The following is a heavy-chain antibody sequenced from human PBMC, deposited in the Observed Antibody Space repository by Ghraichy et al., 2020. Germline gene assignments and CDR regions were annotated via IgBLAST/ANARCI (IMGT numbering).Heavy chain of an antibody. J-gene: IGHJ4*02. V-gene: IGHV3-9*01. CDR3: AKSPYLGPPRWGHFDY. D-gene: IGHD3-16*01. CDR2: ISWNGGNK. Sequence: GGSLRLSCAASGFTFNDYAMHWVRQTPGKGLQWVSGISWNGGNKDYADSVKGRFTISRDNAKNSLYLQMDSLRAEDTTSYYCAKSPYLGPPRWGHFDYWGLGILVIVAS. CDR1: GFTFNDYA.